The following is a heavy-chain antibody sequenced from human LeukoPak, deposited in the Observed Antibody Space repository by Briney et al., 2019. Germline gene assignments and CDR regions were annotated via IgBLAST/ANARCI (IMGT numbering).Heavy chain of an antibody. V-gene: IGHV4-4*07. Sequence: KPSETLSLTCTVSGGSISSYYWSWLRQPAGKGLEWIGRIYSTGSTNYNPSLKSRVTMSVDTSNNQFSLRLRSVTAAHTAVYCCARQIASAGTAGFDFWGQRALVPVSS. J-gene: IGHJ4*02. CDR2: IYSTGST. D-gene: IGHD6-13*01. CDR3: ARQIASAGTAGFDF. CDR1: GGSISSYY.